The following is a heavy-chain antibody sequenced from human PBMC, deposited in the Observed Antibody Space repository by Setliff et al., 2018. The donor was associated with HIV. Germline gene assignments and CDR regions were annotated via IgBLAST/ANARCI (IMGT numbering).Heavy chain of an antibody. CDR2: VYHSGTS. V-gene: IGHV4-39*01. J-gene: IGHJ6*04. CDR3: ARHAGDYDIQTGYYYRMDV. D-gene: IGHD4-17*01. CDR1: GAAVTSSAFY. Sequence: SETLSLTCKVYGAAVTSSAFYWAWIRQPPGKGLEWIGSVYHSGTSYYNASHKNRVTMSVDSSKSQFSRKVMSVTAAETAIYYCARHAGDYDIQTGYYYRMDVWGRGATVTVSS.